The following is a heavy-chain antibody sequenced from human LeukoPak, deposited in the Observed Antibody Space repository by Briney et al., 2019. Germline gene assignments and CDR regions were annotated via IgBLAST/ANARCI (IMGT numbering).Heavy chain of an antibody. V-gene: IGHV1-3*01. Sequence: ASVKVSCKASGYTFTSYAMHWVRQAPGQRLEWMGWINAGNGNTKYSERFQGRVTITRDTSASTAYMELSSLRSEDTAVYHCATPGDTAMAMVYDYWGQGTLVTVSS. J-gene: IGHJ4*02. CDR1: GYTFTSYA. D-gene: IGHD5-18*01. CDR3: ATPGDTAMAMVYDY. CDR2: INAGNGNT.